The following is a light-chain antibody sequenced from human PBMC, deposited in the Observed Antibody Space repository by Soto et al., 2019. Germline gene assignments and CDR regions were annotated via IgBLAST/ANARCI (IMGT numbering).Light chain of an antibody. CDR2: DAS. CDR1: QSVSSY. V-gene: IGKV3-15*01. J-gene: IGKJ1*01. CDR3: QQYNSWPQT. Sequence: MTQATATLSVSPGEGATLSCRASQSVSSYLAWYQRKPGQAPRLLIYDASTRATDIPARFSGSGSGTEFTLTIGSLQSEDFAVYYCQQYNSWPQTFGQGTKVDNK.